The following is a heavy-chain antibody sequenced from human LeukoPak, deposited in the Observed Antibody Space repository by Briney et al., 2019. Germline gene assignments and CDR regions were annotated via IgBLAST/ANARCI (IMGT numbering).Heavy chain of an antibody. J-gene: IGHJ4*02. V-gene: IGHV3-7*03. CDR1: GFSFRNTW. CDR3: AKDAYRGVGAYFDY. D-gene: IGHD1-26*01. CDR2: IKKDETEI. Sequence: GGSLRLSCTASGFSFRNTWMSWVRQAPGKGLEWVANIKKDETEIYYADSVKGRFTISRDNAKNSLYLQMNSLRAEDMALYYCAKDAYRGVGAYFDYWGQGTLVTVSS.